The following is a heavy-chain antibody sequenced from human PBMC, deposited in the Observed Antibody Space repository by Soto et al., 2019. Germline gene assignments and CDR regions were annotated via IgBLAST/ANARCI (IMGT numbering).Heavy chain of an antibody. CDR2: MNPITGNT. V-gene: IGHV1-8*01. CDR1: GYTFTSYT. D-gene: IGHD3-10*01. Sequence: ASVKVSCKASGYTFTSYTINWVRQATGQGPEYMGWMNPITGNTGYAQKFQGRVTMTRDTSKSTAYMEVTSLRSEDTAVYYCARDGDYFGSGRPYFSSWGKGTRVAVAS. J-gene: IGHJ4*02. CDR3: ARDGDYFGSGRPYFSS.